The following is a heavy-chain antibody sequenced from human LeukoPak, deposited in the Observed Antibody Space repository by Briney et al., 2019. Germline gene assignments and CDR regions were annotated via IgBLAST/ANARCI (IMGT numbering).Heavy chain of an antibody. CDR1: GFTFDDYG. J-gene: IGHJ6*03. Sequence: PGASLRLSCAASGFTFDDYGMSWVRQAPGKGLEWVSGINWNGGSTGYADSVKGRFTISRDNAKNSLYLQMNSLRAEDTALYYCAREGVPAATFLVAPAGEPDYYYYYMDVWGKGTTVTVSS. D-gene: IGHD2-2*01. CDR2: INWNGGST. V-gene: IGHV3-20*04. CDR3: AREGVPAATFLVAPAGEPDYYYYYMDV.